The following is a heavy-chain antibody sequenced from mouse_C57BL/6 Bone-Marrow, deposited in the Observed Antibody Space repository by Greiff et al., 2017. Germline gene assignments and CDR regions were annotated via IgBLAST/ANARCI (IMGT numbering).Heavy chain of an antibody. J-gene: IGHJ2*01. V-gene: IGHV14-4*01. CDR2: IDPENGDT. Sequence: VQLQQSGAELVRPGASVKLSCTASGFNIKDDYMHWVKQRPEQGLEWIGWIDPENGDTEYASKFQGKANITADTSSNTAYLQLSSLTSEDTAVYYCTCNYVDYWGQGTTLTGSS. CDR1: GFNIKDDY. CDR3: TCNYVDY.